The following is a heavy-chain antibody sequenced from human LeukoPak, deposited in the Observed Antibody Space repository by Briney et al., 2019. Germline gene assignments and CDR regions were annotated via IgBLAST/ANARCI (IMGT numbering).Heavy chain of an antibody. D-gene: IGHD3-22*01. CDR3: AKDPTMIVVVIPDY. J-gene: IGHJ4*02. CDR1: GFTFSSYA. CDR2: ISGSGGST. V-gene: IGHV3-23*01. Sequence: GGPLRLSCAASGFTFSSYAMSWVRQAPGKGLEWVSAISGSGGSTYYADSVKGRFTISRDNSKNTLYLQMNSLRAEDTAVYYCAKDPTMIVVVIPDYWGQGTLVTVSS.